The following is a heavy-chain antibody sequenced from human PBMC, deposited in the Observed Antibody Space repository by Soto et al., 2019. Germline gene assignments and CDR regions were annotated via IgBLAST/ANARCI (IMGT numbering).Heavy chain of an antibody. J-gene: IGHJ6*02. CDR1: GGSISSSSYY. V-gene: IGHV4-39*07. CDR3: ARVSGSYYYGMDV. CDR2: INHSGST. Sequence: SETLSLTCTVSGGSISSSSYYWGWIRQPPGTGLEWIGEINHSGSTNYNPSLKSRVTISVDTSKNQFSLKLTSVTAADTAVYYCARVSGSYYYGMDVWGQGTTVTVSS. D-gene: IGHD1-26*01.